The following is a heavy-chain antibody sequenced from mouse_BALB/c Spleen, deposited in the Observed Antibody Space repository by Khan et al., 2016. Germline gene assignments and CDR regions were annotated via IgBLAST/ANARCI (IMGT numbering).Heavy chain of an antibody. CDR3: ARDYYGSSYFDY. V-gene: IGHV3-6*02. D-gene: IGHD1-1*01. CDR1: GYSITSGYS. CDR2: ITYDGNS. J-gene: IGHJ2*01. Sequence: VQLKQSGPGLVKPSQSLSLTCSVTGYSITSGYSWNWIRQFPGNILEWMGYITYDGNSNYSPSLKNRISITRDTSQNQFFLKLNSVTTEDTATYYCARDYYGSSYFDYWGQGTTLTVSS.